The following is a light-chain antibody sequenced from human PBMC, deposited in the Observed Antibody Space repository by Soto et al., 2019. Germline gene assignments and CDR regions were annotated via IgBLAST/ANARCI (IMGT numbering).Light chain of an antibody. CDR3: QSYDSSNVV. Sequence: NFMLTQPHSVSESPGKTLTISCTRSRGSIASNYVQWYQQRPGSAPTAVIYEDNQRPSGVPDRFSGSIDSSSNSASLTISGLKTEDEADYYCQSYDSSNVVFGGGTKLTVL. V-gene: IGLV6-57*04. CDR1: RGSIASNY. J-gene: IGLJ2*01. CDR2: EDN.